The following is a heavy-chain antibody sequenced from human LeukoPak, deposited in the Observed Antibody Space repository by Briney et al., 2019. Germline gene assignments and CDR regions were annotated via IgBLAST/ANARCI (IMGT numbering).Heavy chain of an antibody. CDR2: IYPSGST. D-gene: IGHD2-15*01. Sequence: SQTLSLTCTVSGGSISSGSYYWSWIRQPAGKGLEWIGRIYPSGSTNYNPSLKSRVTISVDRSKNQFSLMLRSVTAADTAVYYCARGRRKGYCSGGSCYGQRYNWFDPWGQGTLVTVSS. CDR1: GGSISSGSYY. V-gene: IGHV4-61*02. CDR3: ARGRRKGYCSGGSCYGQRYNWFDP. J-gene: IGHJ5*02.